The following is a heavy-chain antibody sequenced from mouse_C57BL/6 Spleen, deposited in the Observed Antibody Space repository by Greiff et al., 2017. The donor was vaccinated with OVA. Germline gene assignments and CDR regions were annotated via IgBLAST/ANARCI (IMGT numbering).Heavy chain of an antibody. V-gene: IGHV5-4*01. D-gene: IGHD1-1*01. Sequence: EVKLVESGGGLVKPGGSLKLSCAASGFTFSRYAMSWVRQTPEKRLEWVATISDGGSYTYYPDNVKGRFTISRDNAKNNLYLQMSHLKSEDTAMYYCARDSPRYYGSSYGDYFDYWGQGTTLTVSS. CDR1: GFTFSRYA. CDR3: ARDSPRYYGSSYGDYFDY. J-gene: IGHJ2*01. CDR2: ISDGGSYT.